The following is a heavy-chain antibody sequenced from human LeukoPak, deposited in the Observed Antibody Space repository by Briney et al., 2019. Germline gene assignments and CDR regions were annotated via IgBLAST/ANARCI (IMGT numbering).Heavy chain of an antibody. Sequence: GGSLRLSCAASGFTFSSYWMHWVRQAPGKGLVWVSRINSDGSSTNYADSVKGRFTISRDNAKSTLFLQMNSLRAEDTAVYYCARDEGYDSSGYYYPAKYEYWGQGNLATVSS. V-gene: IGHV3-74*01. CDR3: ARDEGYDSSGYYYPAKYEY. CDR1: GFTFSSYW. CDR2: INSDGSST. D-gene: IGHD3-22*01. J-gene: IGHJ4*02.